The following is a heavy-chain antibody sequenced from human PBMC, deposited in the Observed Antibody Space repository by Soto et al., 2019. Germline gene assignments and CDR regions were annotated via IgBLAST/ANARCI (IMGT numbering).Heavy chain of an antibody. D-gene: IGHD1-1*01. CDR2: ITATGDRT. V-gene: IGHV3-23*01. Sequence: GGSLRLSCADSGFRFSSYNMSWVRQTPGKGLEWVAAITATGDRTYYADSVTGRFTISRDNSKKTHYLQMTSLRAEDTAMCYCANMNGYFEYWGQGTPVTVSS. CDR1: GFRFSSYN. CDR3: ANMNGYFEY. J-gene: IGHJ4*02.